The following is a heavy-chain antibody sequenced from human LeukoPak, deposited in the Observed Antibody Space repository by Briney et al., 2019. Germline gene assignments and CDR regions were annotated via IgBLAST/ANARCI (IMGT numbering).Heavy chain of an antibody. CDR2: INPSSGAT. CDR3: ARATSGYDFSPLDY. Sequence: ASVKVSCKASGYIFTAYYIHWVRQAPGQGLEYLGWINPSSGATTFVPEFQGRVTITRDTSASTAYMELSSLRSEDTAVYYCARATSGYDFSPLDYWGQGTLVTVSS. CDR1: GYIFTAYY. V-gene: IGHV1-2*02. J-gene: IGHJ4*02. D-gene: IGHD5-12*01.